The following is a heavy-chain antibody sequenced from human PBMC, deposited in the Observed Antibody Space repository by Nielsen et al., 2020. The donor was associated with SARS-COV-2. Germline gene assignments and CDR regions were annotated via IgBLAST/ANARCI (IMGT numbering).Heavy chain of an antibody. J-gene: IGHJ4*02. V-gene: IGHV3-33*01. Sequence: GESLKISCAASGFTFSSYGMHWVRQAPGKGLEWVAVIWYDGSNKYYADSVKGRFTISRDNSKNTLYLQMNSLRAEDTAVYYCARDGVLYSSSHPGGYWGQGTLVTVSS. CDR3: ARDGVLYSSSHPGGY. D-gene: IGHD6-13*01. CDR1: GFTFSSYG. CDR2: IWYDGSNK.